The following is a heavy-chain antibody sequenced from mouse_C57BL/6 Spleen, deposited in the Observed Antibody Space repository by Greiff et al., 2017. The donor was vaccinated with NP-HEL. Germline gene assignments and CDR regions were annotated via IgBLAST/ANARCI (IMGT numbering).Heavy chain of an antibody. CDR2: IWSGGST. CDR3: ARNPILNDYFDY. J-gene: IGHJ2*01. V-gene: IGHV2-2*01. CDR1: GFSLTSYG. D-gene: IGHD2-3*01. Sequence: VQLQQSGPGLVQPSQSLSITCTVSGFSLTSYGVHWVRQSPGKGLEWLGVIWSGGSTDYNAGFISRLSISKDNSKSQVFFKMNSLQADDTAIYYCARNPILNDYFDYWGQGTTLTVSS.